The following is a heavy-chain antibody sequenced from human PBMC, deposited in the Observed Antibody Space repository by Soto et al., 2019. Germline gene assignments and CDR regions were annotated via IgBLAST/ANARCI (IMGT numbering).Heavy chain of an antibody. D-gene: IGHD6-13*01. CDR2: FIPVLGVK. V-gene: IGHV1-69*02. CDR1: GGTFNSYT. Sequence: QVQLVQSGAEVKKPGSSVKVSCRASGGTFNSYTLSWVRQAPGQGFEWLGRFIPVLGVKNYAQKFQGRVTLAADKSTSTAYMELTNLTSEDTAVYYCAIGAAEAGPWYNWFAPWGQGTLVTVSS. J-gene: IGHJ5*02. CDR3: AIGAAEAGPWYNWFAP.